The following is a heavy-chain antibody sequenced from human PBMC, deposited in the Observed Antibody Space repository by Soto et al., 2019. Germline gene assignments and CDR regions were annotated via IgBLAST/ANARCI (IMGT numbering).Heavy chain of an antibody. CDR2: IIPILGIA. Sequence: ASVKVSCKASGGTFSSYTISWVRQAPGQGLEWMGRIIPILGIANYAQKFQGRVTITADKSTSTAYMELSSLRSEDTAVYYCARDVGYSSGEDNSWGQGTLVTVSS. CDR1: GGTFSSYT. V-gene: IGHV1-69*04. D-gene: IGHD6-19*01. CDR3: ARDVGYSSGEDNS. J-gene: IGHJ4*02.